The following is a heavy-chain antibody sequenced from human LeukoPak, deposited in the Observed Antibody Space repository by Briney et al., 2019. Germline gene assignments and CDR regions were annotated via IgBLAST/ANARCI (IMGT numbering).Heavy chain of an antibody. Sequence: SETLSLTCTVPGGSISSYYWSWIRQPPGKGLGRSGYIYYSGGTNYNPSLKSRVTISVDTSKNQFSLKLSSVTAADTAVYYCARDVGSAVAGHNWFDPWGQGTLVTVSS. CDR3: ARDVGSAVAGHNWFDP. V-gene: IGHV4-59*01. D-gene: IGHD6-19*01. CDR1: GGSISSYY. J-gene: IGHJ5*02. CDR2: IYYSGGT.